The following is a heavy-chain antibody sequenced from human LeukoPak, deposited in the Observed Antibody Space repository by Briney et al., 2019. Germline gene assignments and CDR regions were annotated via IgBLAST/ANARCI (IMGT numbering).Heavy chain of an antibody. CDR1: GGTFSSYA. V-gene: IGHV1-69*13. CDR3: AREGIAAAQGFDY. J-gene: IGHJ4*02. Sequence: EASVKVSCKASGGTFSSYAISWVRQAPGQGLEWMGGIIPIFGTANYAQKFQGRVTITADESTSTAYMELGSLRSEDTAVYYCAREGIAAAQGFDYWGQGTLVTVSS. CDR2: IIPIFGTA. D-gene: IGHD6-13*01.